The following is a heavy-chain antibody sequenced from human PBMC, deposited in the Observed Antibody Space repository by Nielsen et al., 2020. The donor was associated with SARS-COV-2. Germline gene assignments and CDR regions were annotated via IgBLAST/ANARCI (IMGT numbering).Heavy chain of an antibody. V-gene: IGHV3-21*01. J-gene: IGHJ4*02. CDR3: ARDRSPYTVGYYFDY. CDR1: GFTFSSYG. Sequence: GESLKISCAASGFTFSSYGMHWVRQAPGKGLEWVSSISSSSSYIYYADSVKGRFTISRDNAKNSLYLQMNSLRAEDTAVYYCARDRSPYTVGYYFDYWGQGTLVTVSS. CDR2: ISSSSSYI. D-gene: IGHD4-23*01.